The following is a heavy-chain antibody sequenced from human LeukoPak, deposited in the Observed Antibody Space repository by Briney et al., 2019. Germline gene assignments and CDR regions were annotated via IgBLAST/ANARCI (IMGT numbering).Heavy chain of an antibody. D-gene: IGHD6-13*01. CDR3: ARDASSSGWGYFDY. J-gene: IGHJ4*02. V-gene: IGHV3-20*04. CDR1: GFTFDDYG. Sequence: EGSPRLSCAASGFTFDDYGICWGRLPPWKGLEWVSGINWNGGSTGYADSVQGRFTISRDNSKNSLYLQMNSLRAEDTALYYCARDASSSGWGYFDYWGQGTLVTVSS. CDR2: INWNGGST.